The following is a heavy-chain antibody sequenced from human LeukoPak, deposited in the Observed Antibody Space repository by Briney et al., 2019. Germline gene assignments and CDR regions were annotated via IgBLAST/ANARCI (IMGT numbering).Heavy chain of an antibody. CDR1: GYTFTGYY. D-gene: IGHD3-22*01. CDR2: INPNSGGT. Sequence: ASVKVSCKASGYTFTGYYMHWVRQAPGQGLEWMGWINPNSGGTNYAQKFQGRVTMTRDTSISTAYMELSRLRSDDTAVYYCARDYVYYYDSSGYYSTGSGYWGQGTLVTVSS. V-gene: IGHV1-2*02. CDR3: ARDYVYYYDSSGYYSTGSGY. J-gene: IGHJ4*02.